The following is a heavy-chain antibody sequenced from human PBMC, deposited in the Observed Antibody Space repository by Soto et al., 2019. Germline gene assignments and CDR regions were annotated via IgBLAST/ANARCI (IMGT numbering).Heavy chain of an antibody. CDR3: AKDSLSMTVPDKNY. D-gene: IGHD3-22*01. CDR2: ISGSGGST. CDR1: GFTFSSYA. J-gene: IGHJ4*02. V-gene: IGHV3-23*01. Sequence: GGSLRLSCAASGFTFSSYAMSWVRQAPGKGLEWVSAISGSGGSTYYADSVKGRFTISRDNSKNTLYLQMNSLRAEDTAVYYCAKDSLSMTVPDKNYWGQGTLVTVAS.